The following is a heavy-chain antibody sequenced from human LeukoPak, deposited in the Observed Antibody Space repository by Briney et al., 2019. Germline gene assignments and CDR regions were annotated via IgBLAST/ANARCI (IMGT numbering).Heavy chain of an antibody. D-gene: IGHD3-22*01. V-gene: IGHV1-69*05. Sequence: GSSVKVSCKASGGTFSSYAISWVRQAPGQGLEWMGGIIPIFGTANYAQKFQGRVTITTDESTSTAYMELSSLRSEDTAVYYCARVRDEYYYDSSGYHYYFDYWGQGTLVTVSS. J-gene: IGHJ4*02. CDR1: GGTFSSYA. CDR3: ARVRDEYYYDSSGYHYYFDY. CDR2: IIPIFGTA.